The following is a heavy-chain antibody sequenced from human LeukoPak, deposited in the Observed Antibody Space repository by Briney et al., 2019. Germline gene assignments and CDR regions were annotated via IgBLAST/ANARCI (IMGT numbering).Heavy chain of an antibody. D-gene: IGHD1-7*01. V-gene: IGHV4-59*01. J-gene: IGHJ4*02. CDR2: IYYSGST. CDR1: GGSISHYY. Sequence: SETLSLTCTVSGGSISHYYWSWIRQPPGKGLEWIGYIYYSGSTNYNPSLKSRVTISVDTSKNQFSLKLSSVTAADTAVYYCARALELYNWNYSYYFDYWGQGTLVTVSS. CDR3: ARALELYNWNYSYYFDY.